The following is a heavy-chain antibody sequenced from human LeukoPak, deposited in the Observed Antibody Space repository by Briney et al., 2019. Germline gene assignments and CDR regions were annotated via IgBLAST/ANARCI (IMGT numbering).Heavy chain of an antibody. CDR2: IYYGGST. J-gene: IGHJ3*02. CDR3: AREPNSSGWHGNGFDI. V-gene: IGHV4-39*07. CDR1: GGSISSSSYY. Sequence: SETLSLTCTVSGGSISSSSYYWGWIRQPPGKGLEWIGSIYYGGSTNYNPSLKSRVTISVDTSKNQFSLKLSSVTAADTAVYYCAREPNSSGWHGNGFDIWGQGTMVTVSS. D-gene: IGHD6-19*01.